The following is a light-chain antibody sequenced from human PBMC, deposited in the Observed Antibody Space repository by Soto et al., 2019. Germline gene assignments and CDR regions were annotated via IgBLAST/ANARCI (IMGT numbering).Light chain of an antibody. CDR3: QQYGSSPIT. V-gene: IGKV3-20*01. CDR2: GAS. J-gene: IGKJ5*01. CDR1: QSVSSSY. Sequence: EIVLTQSPGTLSLSPGERATLSCRASQSVSSSYLAWYQQTPGQAPRLRIYGASSRATGIQDRFSGSVSGTDFTLTISRLEPEDFAVYYCQQYGSSPITFGQGTRLEIK.